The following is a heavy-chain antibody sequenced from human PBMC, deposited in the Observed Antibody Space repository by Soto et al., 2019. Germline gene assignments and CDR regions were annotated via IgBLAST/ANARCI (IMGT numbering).Heavy chain of an antibody. J-gene: IGHJ6*02. CDR1: GFTFSSYA. CDR2: ISGSGGST. CDR3: AKSIAAAGTPGYYYYYGMDV. D-gene: IGHD6-13*01. V-gene: IGHV3-23*01. Sequence: GGSLRLSCAASGFTFSSYAMSWVRQAPGKGLEWVSAISGSGGSTYYADSVKGRFTISRDNSKNTLYLQMNSLRAEDTAVYYCAKSIAAAGTPGYYYYYGMDVWGQGTTVTVSS.